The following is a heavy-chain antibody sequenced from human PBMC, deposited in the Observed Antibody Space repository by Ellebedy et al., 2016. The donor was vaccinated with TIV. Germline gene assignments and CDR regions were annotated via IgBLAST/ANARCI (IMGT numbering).Heavy chain of an antibody. CDR2: LYGDGSRT. CDR3: VRDGGTPGRDWYFDL. CDR1: GFTFSSYW. V-gene: IGHV3-74*01. D-gene: IGHD4-23*01. Sequence: PGGSLRLSCAASGFTFSSYWMHWVRQAPGKGLVWISRLYGDGSRTAYADSVKGRFTISRDNAQNTLFLQMNSLRADDTAVYYCVRDGGTPGRDWYFDLWGRGTLVTVSS. J-gene: IGHJ2*01.